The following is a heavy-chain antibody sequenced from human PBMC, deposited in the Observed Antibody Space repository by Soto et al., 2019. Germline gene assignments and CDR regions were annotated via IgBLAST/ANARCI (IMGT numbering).Heavy chain of an antibody. CDR1: GASINNTSYY. Sequence: KLQESGPRLVKPSETLSLTCTVSGASINNTSYYWGWIRQSPGKGLEWIGNIYYSGKTYYSPSLKSRVSISVDASRNQFSLRLSSVTAADTAVYYGGRPWGIGLTPPGPWGQGVLVTVSS. V-gene: IGHV4-39*01. J-gene: IGHJ5*02. D-gene: IGHD6-13*01. CDR3: GRPWGIGLTPPGP. CDR2: IYYSGKT.